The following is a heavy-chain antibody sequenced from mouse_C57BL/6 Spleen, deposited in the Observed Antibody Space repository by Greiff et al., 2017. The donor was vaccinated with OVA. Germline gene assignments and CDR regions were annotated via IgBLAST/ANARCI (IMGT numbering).Heavy chain of an antibody. V-gene: IGHV1-26*01. CDR1: GYTFTDYY. J-gene: IGHJ3*01. CDR2: INPNNGGT. CDR3: ANSNLFAY. D-gene: IGHD4-1*01. Sequence: EVQLQQSGPELVKPGASVKISCKASGYTFTDYYMNWVKQSHGKSLEWIGDINPNNGGTSYNQKFKGKATLTVDKSSSTAYMEHRSLTSEDSAVYYCANSNLFAYWGQGTLVTVSA.